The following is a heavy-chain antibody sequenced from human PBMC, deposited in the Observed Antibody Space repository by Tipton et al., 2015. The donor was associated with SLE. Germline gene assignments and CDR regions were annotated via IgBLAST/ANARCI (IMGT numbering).Heavy chain of an antibody. V-gene: IGHV3-30*02. J-gene: IGHJ4*02. CDR2: IRSDGSNK. D-gene: IGHD1-26*01. Sequence: SLRLSCAASGFTFSNYGMHWVRQAPGKGLEWVAFIRSDGSNKCCADSVKGRFTISRDNAKNTLFLQMNSLTAEDTAVYYCARVWVGTTTTLPFDYWGQGNLVTVSS. CDR3: ARVWVGTTTTLPFDY. CDR1: GFTFSNYG.